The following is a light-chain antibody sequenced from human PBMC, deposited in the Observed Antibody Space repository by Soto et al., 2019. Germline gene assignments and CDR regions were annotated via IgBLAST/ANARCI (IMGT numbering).Light chain of an antibody. J-gene: IGKJ2*01. CDR2: DAS. Sequence: DIQMTQSPSTLSASVGDRVIIACRASQTADNWVAWYQQKPGKAPNVLIYDASRLESGVPSRFSGSGSGTLFTLTISNLQPNDFAFYYFQQYNDFPYTFGQGTKVEI. CDR3: QQYNDFPYT. CDR1: QTADNW. V-gene: IGKV1-5*01.